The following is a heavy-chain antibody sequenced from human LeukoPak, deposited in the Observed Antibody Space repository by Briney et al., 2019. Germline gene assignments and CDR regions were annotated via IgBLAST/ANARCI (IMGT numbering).Heavy chain of an antibody. CDR1: GFTFSSYW. J-gene: IGHJ4*02. Sequence: GGSLRLSCAASGFTFSSYWMSWVRQAPGKGLEWVANIKQDGSAKIYGDSVKGRFTLSRDNAETSLYLQMNSLRAEDTAVYYCVRATTDKNVGGFDYWGQGPLVTVSS. CDR2: IKQDGSAK. V-gene: IGHV3-7*04. D-gene: IGHD1-1*01. CDR3: VRATTDKNVGGFDY.